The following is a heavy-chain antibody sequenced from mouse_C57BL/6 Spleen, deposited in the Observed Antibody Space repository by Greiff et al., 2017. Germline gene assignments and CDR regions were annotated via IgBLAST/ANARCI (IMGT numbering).Heavy chain of an antibody. D-gene: IGHD1-1*01. J-gene: IGHJ1*03. CDR2: IDPANGNT. CDR3: AIYYSGSSYWYFDV. CDR1: GFNIKNTY. V-gene: IGHV14-3*01. Sequence: VQLQQSVAELVRPGASVKLSCTASGFNIKNTYMHWVKQRLEQGLEWIGRIDPANGNTKYAPKFQGKATITADTYSNTAYLQLSSLTSEDTAIYYCAIYYSGSSYWYFDVWGTGTTLTVSS.